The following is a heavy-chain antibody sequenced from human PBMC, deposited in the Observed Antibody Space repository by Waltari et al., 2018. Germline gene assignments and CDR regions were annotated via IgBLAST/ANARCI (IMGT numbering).Heavy chain of an antibody. Sequence: EVQLVESGGGLVQPGGSLRLSCAASGFTFSSYWMSWVRQAPGKGRGWLANIKQDGSEKYYVDSGKGRFTISRDNAKNSLYLQMNSLRAEDTAVYYCARRLSIAVAGGAVGYYGMDVWGQGTTVTVSS. V-gene: IGHV3-7*01. CDR2: IKQDGSEK. D-gene: IGHD6-19*01. J-gene: IGHJ6*02. CDR1: GFTFSSYW. CDR3: ARRLSIAVAGGAVGYYGMDV.